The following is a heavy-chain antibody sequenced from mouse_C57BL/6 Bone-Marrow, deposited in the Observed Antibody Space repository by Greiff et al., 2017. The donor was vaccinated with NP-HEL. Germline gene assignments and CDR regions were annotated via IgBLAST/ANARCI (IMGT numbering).Heavy chain of an antibody. V-gene: IGHV1-7*01. CDR2: INPSSGYT. CDR1: GYTFTSYW. CDR3: YAMDY. J-gene: IGHJ4*01. Sequence: VQLQQSGAELAKPGASVKLSCKASGYTFTSYWMHWVKQRPGQGLEWIGYINPSSGYTKYNQKFKDKATLTAGKSSSTAYMQLSSLTYEDSAVYYSYAMDYWGQGTSVTVSS.